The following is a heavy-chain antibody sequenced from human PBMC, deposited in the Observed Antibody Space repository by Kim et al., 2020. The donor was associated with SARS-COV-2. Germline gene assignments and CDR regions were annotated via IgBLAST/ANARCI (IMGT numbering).Heavy chain of an antibody. D-gene: IGHD6-19*01. CDR1: GDSISSTTYY. J-gene: IGHJ4*02. V-gene: IGHV4-39*07. Sequence: SETLSLTCTVSGDSISSTTYYWGWLRQSPGKGLEWIGSIYYSGTTYYNPSLKSRVTISVDTSKNQFSLKLSSVTAADTALYYCAFSSGWGYFDSWGQGT. CDR2: IYYSGTT. CDR3: AFSSGWGYFDS.